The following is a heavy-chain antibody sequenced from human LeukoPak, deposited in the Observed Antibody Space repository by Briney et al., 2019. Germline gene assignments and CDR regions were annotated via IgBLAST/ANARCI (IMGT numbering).Heavy chain of an antibody. CDR1: GYTFTNYD. CDR2: MNPNSGNT. CDR3: ARGLTYCSSTSCYTLDY. V-gene: IGHV1-8*01. J-gene: IGHJ4*02. D-gene: IGHD2-2*02. Sequence: ASVKVSCKASGYTFTNYDINWVRQATGQGLEWMGWMNPNSGNTGYAQEFQGRVTLTRNTSISTAYMELSSLRPEDTAVYYCARGLTYCSSTSCYTLDYWGQGTLVTVSS.